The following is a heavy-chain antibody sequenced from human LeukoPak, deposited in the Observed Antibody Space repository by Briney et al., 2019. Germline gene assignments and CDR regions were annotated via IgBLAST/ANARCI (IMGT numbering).Heavy chain of an antibody. Sequence: GESLKISCKGSGYSFTSYWIGWGRQMPGKGLEWMGIIYPGDSDTRYSPSFQGQVAISADKSISTAYLQWSSLKASDTAMYYCARPDYYDSSGYQLGDAFDIWGQGTMVTVSS. CDR2: IYPGDSDT. J-gene: IGHJ3*02. CDR3: ARPDYYDSSGYQLGDAFDI. D-gene: IGHD3-22*01. V-gene: IGHV5-51*01. CDR1: GYSFTSYW.